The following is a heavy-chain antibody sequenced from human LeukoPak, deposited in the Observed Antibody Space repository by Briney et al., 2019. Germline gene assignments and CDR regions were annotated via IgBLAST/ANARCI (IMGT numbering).Heavy chain of an antibody. D-gene: IGHD3-22*01. V-gene: IGHV3-21*01. J-gene: IGHJ4*02. Sequence: PGGSLRLSCAASGFTFSSYAMSWVRQAPGKGLEWVSSISSGSSYIYYADSVKGRFTISRDDAKNSLYLQMNSLRAEDTAVYYCAREEDDSSGYLTLWGQGTLVTVSS. CDR3: AREEDDSSGYLTL. CDR2: ISSGSSYI. CDR1: GFTFSSYA.